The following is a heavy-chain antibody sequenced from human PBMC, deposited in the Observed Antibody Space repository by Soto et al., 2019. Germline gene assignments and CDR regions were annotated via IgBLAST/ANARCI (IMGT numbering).Heavy chain of an antibody. CDR3: ARGEDDYVWGSYRSYYYYGMDV. D-gene: IGHD3-16*02. J-gene: IGHJ6*02. CDR1: GGSISSYY. V-gene: IGHV4-4*07. Sequence: SEALSLTCTVSGGSISSYYWSWIRQPAGKGLEWIGCIYTSGSTNYNPSLKSRVTMSVDTSKNQFSLKLSSVTAADTAVYYCARGEDDYVWGSYRSYYYYGMDVWGQGTTVTVSS. CDR2: IYTSGST.